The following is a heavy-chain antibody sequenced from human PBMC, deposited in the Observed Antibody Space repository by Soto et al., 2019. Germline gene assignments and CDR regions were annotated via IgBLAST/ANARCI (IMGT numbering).Heavy chain of an antibody. Sequence: QVHLVQSGAEVKKPGASVKVSCKTSGYTFTNNVIHWVRQAPGQRLEWMGWVNAGNDNTKWSREFQGRLTLTKDTSAATAYMGLSSLTSEDTAIYFCAREVPYGCSRFDYWGQGTLVTVSS. CDR1: GYTFTNNV. CDR2: VNAGNDNT. V-gene: IGHV1-3*01. J-gene: IGHJ4*02. D-gene: IGHD3-10*01. CDR3: AREVPYGCSRFDY.